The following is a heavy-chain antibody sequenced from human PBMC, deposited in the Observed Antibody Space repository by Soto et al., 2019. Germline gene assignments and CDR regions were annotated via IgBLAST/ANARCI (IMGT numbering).Heavy chain of an antibody. CDR1: GYTLTGYY. CDR2: INPNSGGT. V-gene: IGHV1-2*04. D-gene: IGHD3-10*01. J-gene: IGHJ3*02. CDR3: ARGGPLWFGELSADAFDI. Sequence: ASVKVSCKASGYTLTGYYMHWVRQAPGQGLEWMGWINPNSGGTNYAQKFQGWVTMTRDTSISTAYMELSRLRSDDTAVYYCARGGPLWFGELSADAFDIWGQGTMVTVSS.